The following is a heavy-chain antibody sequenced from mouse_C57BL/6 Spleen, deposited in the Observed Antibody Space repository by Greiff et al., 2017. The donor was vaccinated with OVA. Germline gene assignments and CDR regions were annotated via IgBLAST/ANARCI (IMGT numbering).Heavy chain of an antibody. V-gene: IGHV3-8*01. J-gene: IGHJ2*01. CDR2: ISYSGST. CDR1: GYSITSDY. CDR3: AKGYDYYGY. Sequence: VQLKESGPGLAKPSQTLSLTCSVTGYSITSDYWNWIRKFPGNKLEYMGYISYSGSTYYNPSLKSRISITRDTSKNQYYLQVNSVTTGDTAEYYCAKGYDYYGYWGQGTTLTVSS. D-gene: IGHD2-2*01.